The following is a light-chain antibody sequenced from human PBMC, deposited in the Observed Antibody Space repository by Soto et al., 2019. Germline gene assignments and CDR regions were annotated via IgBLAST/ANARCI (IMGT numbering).Light chain of an antibody. Sequence: QSALTQPPSASGYPGQSVTISCTGTSSDVGSYNYVSWYQQHPGKAPKLMIYEVNKRPSGVPDRFSGSKSGNTASLTVSGLQAEDEADYYCSSYAGSNNLVFGGGTKVTVL. CDR3: SSYAGSNNLV. J-gene: IGLJ3*02. CDR1: SSDVGSYNY. V-gene: IGLV2-8*01. CDR2: EVN.